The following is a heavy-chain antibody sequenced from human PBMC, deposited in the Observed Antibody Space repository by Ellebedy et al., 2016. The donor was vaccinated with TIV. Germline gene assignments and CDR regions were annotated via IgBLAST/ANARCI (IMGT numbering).Heavy chain of an antibody. V-gene: IGHV3-30*04. CDR2: ISSDGRNK. J-gene: IGHJ5*02. Sequence: PGGSLRLSCAASGFTFSSYALHWVRQAPGKGLEWVAVISSDGRNKYYADSVKGRFTISRDNSKNTLYLQMNSLETEDTAIYYCTVERFTYGFHSTFSWGQGTLVTVSS. CDR3: TVERFTYGFHSTFS. D-gene: IGHD2/OR15-2a*01. CDR1: GFTFSSYA.